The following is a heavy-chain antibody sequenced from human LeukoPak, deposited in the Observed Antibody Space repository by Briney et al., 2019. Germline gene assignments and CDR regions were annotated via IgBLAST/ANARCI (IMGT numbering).Heavy chain of an antibody. V-gene: IGHV6-1*01. CDR3: ARDVATTGWYTFDY. Sequence: SQTLSLTCAISGDSVSSINGAWNWVRQSPSRGLEWLGRTYYRSKWYSDYAVPIQGRISINPDTSKNQFTLHLFSVTPDDTAVYYCARDVATTGWYTFDYWGQGTRVTVSS. CDR1: GDSVSSINGA. CDR2: TYYRSKWYS. D-gene: IGHD6-19*01. J-gene: IGHJ4*02.